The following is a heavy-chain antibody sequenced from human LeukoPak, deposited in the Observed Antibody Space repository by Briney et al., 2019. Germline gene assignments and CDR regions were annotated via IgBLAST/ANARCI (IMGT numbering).Heavy chain of an antibody. CDR3: AKDRVNAYYYDSSGYYDY. J-gene: IGHJ4*02. CDR2: ISGSGCST. CDR1: GFTFSSYA. D-gene: IGHD3-22*01. V-gene: IGHV3-23*01. Sequence: GGSLRLSCAASGFTFSSYAMSWVRQAPGKGLEGVSAISGSGCSTYYADSVKGRFTISRDNSKNTLYLQMNSLRAEDTAVYYCAKDRVNAYYYDSSGYYDYWGQGTLVTVSS.